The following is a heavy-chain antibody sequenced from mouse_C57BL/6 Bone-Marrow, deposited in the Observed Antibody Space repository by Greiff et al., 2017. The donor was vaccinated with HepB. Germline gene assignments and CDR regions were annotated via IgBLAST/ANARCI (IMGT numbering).Heavy chain of an antibody. CDR3: ARHYYGSSYDYFDY. Sequence: VQLQQSGPELVKPGASVKIPCKASGYTFTDYNMDWVKQSHGKSLEWIGDINPNNGGTIYSQKFKGKATLTVDKSSRTAYMELRSLTSEDTAVYYCARHYYGSSYDYFDYWGQGTTLTVSS. V-gene: IGHV1-18*01. CDR1: GYTFTDYN. CDR2: INPNNGGT. D-gene: IGHD1-1*01. J-gene: IGHJ2*01.